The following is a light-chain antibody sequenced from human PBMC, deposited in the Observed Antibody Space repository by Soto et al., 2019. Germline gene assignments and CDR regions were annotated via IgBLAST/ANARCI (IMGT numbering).Light chain of an antibody. J-gene: IGLJ2*01. CDR1: SSDVGSYNL. Sequence: QSVLTQPASVSGSPGQSITISCTGTSSDVGSYNLVSWYQQHPGKAPKLMIYEGSKRPSGVSNRFSGSKSGNTASLTISGRQAEDDAYYYCCSYAGSSTFLFGGGTKVTVL. CDR2: EGS. CDR3: CSYAGSSTFL. V-gene: IGLV2-23*03.